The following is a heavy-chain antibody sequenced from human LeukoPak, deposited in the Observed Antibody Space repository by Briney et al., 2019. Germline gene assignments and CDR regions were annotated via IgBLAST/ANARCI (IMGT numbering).Heavy chain of an antibody. J-gene: IGHJ4*02. V-gene: IGHV1-8*01. D-gene: IGHD3-16*01. CDR1: GYTFTSHD. CDR2: MNPNTGNA. Sequence: ASVKVCCKASGYTFTSHDISWVRQATGQGPEWMGWMNPNTGNAGYGPKFQGRVTMTRNTSVSTAYMELRSLRSDDTAVYYCARGGGITIAYWGQGTLVTVSS. CDR3: ARGGGITIAY.